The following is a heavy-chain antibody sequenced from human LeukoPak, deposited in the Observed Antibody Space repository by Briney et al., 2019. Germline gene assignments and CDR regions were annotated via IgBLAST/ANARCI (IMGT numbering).Heavy chain of an antibody. CDR2: IHRSGSP. D-gene: IGHD3-10*01. CDR3: AREILGGLNPGAY. CDR1: LDSTTSKF. J-gene: IGHJ4*02. V-gene: IGHV4-4*02. Sequence: PSETLSLTCTVSLDSTTSKFWSWVRQPPGKGLEWIGEIHRSGSPNYNPSLQSRVTISIDRSRNQIVLELSSVTAADTAFYYCAREILGGLNPGAYWGQGTLVTVSS.